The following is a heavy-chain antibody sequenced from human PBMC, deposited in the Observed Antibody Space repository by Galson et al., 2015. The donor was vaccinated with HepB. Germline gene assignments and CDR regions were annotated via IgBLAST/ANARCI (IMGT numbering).Heavy chain of an antibody. J-gene: IGHJ6*02. CDR2: IYWDDDK. CDR3: AHMGEYDFLSGYCRSTKGGRWVDV. CDR1: GFSLTISGVG. Sequence: PALVKPTQTLTLTCTFSGFSLTISGVGVGWIRQPPGKALEWLALIYWDDDKHYSPSLKSRLTITKDTSKNRVVLTMTNMDPVDTATYYCAHMGEYDFLSGYCRSTKGGRWVDVWGQGTTVTVSS. V-gene: IGHV2-5*02. D-gene: IGHD3-3*01.